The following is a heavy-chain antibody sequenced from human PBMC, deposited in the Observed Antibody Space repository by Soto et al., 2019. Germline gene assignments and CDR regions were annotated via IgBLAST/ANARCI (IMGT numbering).Heavy chain of an antibody. D-gene: IGHD2-21*02. CDR1: GFTFSSYG. J-gene: IGHJ4*02. Sequence: QVQLVESGGGVVQPGRSLRLSCAASGFTFSSYGMHWVRQAPGKGLEWVAVIWYDGSNKYYADSVKGRFTISRDNSKNTLYLQMNSRRAEDTAVYYCARDRAYCGGDCYSGFDYWGQGTLVTVSS. CDR2: IWYDGSNK. V-gene: IGHV3-33*01. CDR3: ARDRAYCGGDCYSGFDY.